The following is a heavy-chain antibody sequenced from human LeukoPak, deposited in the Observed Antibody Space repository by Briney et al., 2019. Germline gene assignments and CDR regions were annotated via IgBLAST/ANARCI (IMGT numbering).Heavy chain of an antibody. J-gene: IGHJ4*02. D-gene: IGHD5-18*01. Sequence: GSLRLSCAASGFTFDDYTMHWVRQAPGKGLEWVSLISWDGGSTYYADSVKGRFTISRDNSKNTLYLQMNSLRAEDTAVYYCARGGRQDTAMVIDYWGQGTLVTVSS. CDR1: GFTFDDYT. CDR3: ARGGRQDTAMVIDY. CDR2: ISWDGGST. V-gene: IGHV3-43*01.